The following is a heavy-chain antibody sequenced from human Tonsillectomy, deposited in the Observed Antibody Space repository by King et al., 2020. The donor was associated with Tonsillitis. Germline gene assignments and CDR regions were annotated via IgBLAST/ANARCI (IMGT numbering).Heavy chain of an antibody. V-gene: IGHV1-69*01. CDR3: ARDRLYCSGGSCYSFHY. J-gene: IGHJ4*02. CDR1: GGTFSSYA. Sequence: VQLVESGAEVKKPGSSVKVSCKASGGTFSSYAISWVRQAPGQGLEWMGGIIPIFGTANYAQKFQGRVTITADESTSTAYMELSSLRSEDTAVYYCARDRLYCSGGSCYSFHYWGQGTLVTVSS. CDR2: IIPIFGTA. D-gene: IGHD2-15*01.